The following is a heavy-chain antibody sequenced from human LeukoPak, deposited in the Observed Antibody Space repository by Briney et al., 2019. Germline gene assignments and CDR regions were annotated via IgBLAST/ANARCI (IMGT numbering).Heavy chain of an antibody. D-gene: IGHD3-3*01. J-gene: IGHJ5*02. V-gene: IGHV4-59*08. CDR2: IYYSGST. CDR3: ARHGSQRNDDFWSGSNSLDP. CDR1: GGSMSSYY. Sequence: SETLSLTCTAPGGSMSSYYWSWIRHPPGKGLEWIGFIYYSGSTNYNPSLKSRVTISVDTSKNQFCLKLSSVTAADTAVYYCARHGSQRNDDFWSGSNSLDPWGQRTLVTVSS.